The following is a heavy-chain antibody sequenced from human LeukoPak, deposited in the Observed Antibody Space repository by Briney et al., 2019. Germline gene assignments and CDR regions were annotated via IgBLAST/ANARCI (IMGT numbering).Heavy chain of an antibody. Sequence: GESLKISCKGSGYSFTSYWIGWVRQLPGKGLEWIGIIYPGDSDTRYSPSFQGQVTISADKSISTAYLQWSSLKASDTAMYYCARLGEITMVRGVIPDFDYWGQGTLVTVSS. CDR1: GYSFTSYW. CDR2: IYPGDSDT. J-gene: IGHJ4*02. CDR3: ARLGEITMVRGVIPDFDY. D-gene: IGHD3-10*01. V-gene: IGHV5-51*01.